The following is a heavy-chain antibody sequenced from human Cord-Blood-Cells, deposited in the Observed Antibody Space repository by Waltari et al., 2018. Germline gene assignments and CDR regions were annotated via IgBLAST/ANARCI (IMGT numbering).Heavy chain of an antibody. Sequence: QVQLVQSGAEVKKPGSSVKVSCKASGGTFSSYAISWVRHAPGQGFEWMGGIIPIYGTANYAQKFQGRVTITADESTSTAYMELSSLRSEDTAVYYCARSAGFGELLYYYYGMDVWGQGTTVTVSS. J-gene: IGHJ6*02. CDR3: ARSAGFGELLYYYYGMDV. CDR2: IIPIYGTA. CDR1: GGTFSSYA. V-gene: IGHV1-69*01. D-gene: IGHD3-10*01.